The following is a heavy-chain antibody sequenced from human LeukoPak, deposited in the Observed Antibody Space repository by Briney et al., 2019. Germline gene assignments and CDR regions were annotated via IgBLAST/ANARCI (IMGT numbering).Heavy chain of an antibody. J-gene: IGHJ4*02. CDR3: ARGGYSSSWYHFDY. CDR1: GFTFASYD. D-gene: IGHD6-13*01. Sequence: QPGGSLRLSCAASGFTFASYDMHWVRQAPGKGLEWVALIWYDGSNTYYADSVRGRFTISRDNSKNTLFLQMNSLRAEDTAVYYCARGGYSSSWYHFDYWGQGTLVTVSS. CDR2: IWYDGSNT. V-gene: IGHV3-33*01.